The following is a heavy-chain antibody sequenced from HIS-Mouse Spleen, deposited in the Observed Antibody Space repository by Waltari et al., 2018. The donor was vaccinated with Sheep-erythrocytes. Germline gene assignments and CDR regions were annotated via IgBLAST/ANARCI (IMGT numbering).Heavy chain of an antibody. V-gene: IGHV3-21*01. Sequence: EVQLVESGGGLVKPGGSLRLSCAASGFTFSSYSMNWVRQAPGKGREWVSYISSSSSDIYYAASVKGRFTISRDNAKNSVYLQMNSLGAEDTAVYYCARVASGATFDYWGQGTLVTVSS. CDR1: GFTFSSYS. D-gene: IGHD1-26*01. CDR2: ISSSSSDI. J-gene: IGHJ4*02. CDR3: ARVASGATFDY.